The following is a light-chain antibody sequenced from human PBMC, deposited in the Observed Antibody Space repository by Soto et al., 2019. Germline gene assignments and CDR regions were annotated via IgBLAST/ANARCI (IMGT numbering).Light chain of an antibody. Sequence: QSVLTQPPSASGTPGQRVTISCSGSSSNIGSNTVNWYQQLPGTAPKLLIYSDNQRPSGVPDRFSVPKSGTSVSLAISGLQSDDEADYYCAAWDDSLNGLVFGGGTQLTVL. CDR2: SDN. V-gene: IGLV1-44*01. J-gene: IGLJ2*01. CDR3: AAWDDSLNGLV. CDR1: SSNIGSNT.